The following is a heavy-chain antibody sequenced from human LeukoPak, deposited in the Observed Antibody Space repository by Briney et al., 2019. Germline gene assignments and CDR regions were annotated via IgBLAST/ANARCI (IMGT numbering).Heavy chain of an antibody. Sequence: GGSLRLSCAASGFTFSSYGMHWVRQAPGKGLEWVAVISYDGSNNYADSVKGRLTISRDNSKNTLYLQMKSLRAEDTAVYYCAKERGETVAGTVYFQHWGQGTLVTVSS. J-gene: IGHJ1*01. CDR3: AKERGETVAGTVYFQH. D-gene: IGHD6-19*01. V-gene: IGHV3-30*18. CDR2: ISYDGSN. CDR1: GFTFSSYG.